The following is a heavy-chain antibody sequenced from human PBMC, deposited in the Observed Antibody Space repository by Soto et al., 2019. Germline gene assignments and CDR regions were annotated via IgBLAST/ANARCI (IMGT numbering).Heavy chain of an antibody. D-gene: IGHD2-21*02. CDR2: INHSGGT. Sequence: SETLSLTCAVYGGSFSGYYWSWIRQPPGKGLEWIGEINHSGGTNYNPSLKSRVTISVDTSKNQFSLKLSSVTAADTAVYYCASGTENYYYYGMDVWGQGTTVTVSS. CDR1: GGSFSGYY. V-gene: IGHV4-34*01. J-gene: IGHJ6*02. CDR3: ASGTENYYYYGMDV.